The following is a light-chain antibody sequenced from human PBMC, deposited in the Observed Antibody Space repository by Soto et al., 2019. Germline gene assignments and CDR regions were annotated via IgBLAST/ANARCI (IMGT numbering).Light chain of an antibody. CDR3: SSYTSSSAPHVV. V-gene: IGLV2-14*01. Sequence: QSALTQPASVSGYPGQSITISCTGTSSDAGGYYYVSWYQHHPGKAPKLIIYEVTNRPSGVSYRFSGSKSGNTASLIISGLQDEDEADYYCSSYTSSSAPHVVFGGGTKVTVL. J-gene: IGLJ2*01. CDR2: EVT. CDR1: SSDAGGYYY.